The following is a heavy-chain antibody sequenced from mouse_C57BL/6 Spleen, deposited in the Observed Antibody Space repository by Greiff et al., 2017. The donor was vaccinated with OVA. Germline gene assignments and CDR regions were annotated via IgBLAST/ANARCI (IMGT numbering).Heavy chain of an antibody. D-gene: IGHD2-3*01. Sequence: QVQLQQPGAELVKPGASVKLSCKASGYTFTSYWMHWVKQRPGQGLEWIGIIHPNSGSTNYNEKFKSKATLTVDKSSSTAYMQLSSLTSEDSAVYYCCYDGDYRWYFDVWGTGTTGTGSS. V-gene: IGHV1-64*01. CDR1: GYTFTSYW. CDR2: IHPNSGST. J-gene: IGHJ1*03. CDR3: CYDGDYRWYFDV.